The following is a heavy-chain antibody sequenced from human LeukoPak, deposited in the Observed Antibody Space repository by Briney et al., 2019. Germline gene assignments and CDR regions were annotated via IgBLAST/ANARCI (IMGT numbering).Heavy chain of an antibody. D-gene: IGHD3-10*01. Sequence: SETLSLTCAVSGYSISSGFYWAWIRQPPGKGLEYIGSVFHSGTTYYNPSLKSRVTISVDTSKNQFSLNLSSVTAADTAVYFCARVLMWLGEPKYCFDSWGQGTLVTVSS. CDR1: GYSISSGFY. V-gene: IGHV4-38-2*01. J-gene: IGHJ4*02. CDR3: ARVLMWLGEPKYCFDS. CDR2: VFHSGTT.